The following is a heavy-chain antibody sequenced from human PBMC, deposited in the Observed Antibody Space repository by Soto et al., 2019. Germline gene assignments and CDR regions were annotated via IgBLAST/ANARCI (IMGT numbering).Heavy chain of an antibody. D-gene: IGHD3-16*01. V-gene: IGHV4-4*02. J-gene: IGHJ3*02. Sequence: SKTLSLTSAVSVGPVNDKRWWTWVRQTPGKGLEWIGETFRKGDTNYNAFLKSRVSISIDKSRNEVSLILTSVTAADTAVYYCVSHVGTGGYGAFDIWGQGTVVT. CDR3: VSHVGTGGYGAFDI. CDR1: VGPVNDKRW. CDR2: TFRKGDT.